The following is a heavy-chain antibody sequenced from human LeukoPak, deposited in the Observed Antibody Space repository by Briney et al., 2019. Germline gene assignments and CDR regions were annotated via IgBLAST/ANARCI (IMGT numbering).Heavy chain of an antibody. Sequence: GGSLRLSCAASGFIFSSYWMHWVRQAPGKGLVWVSRINSDESSTSYADSVKGRFTISRENAKNTLYLQMNSLRAEDTAVYYCASTYSGYYYTSPPDYWGQGTLVTVSS. CDR2: INSDESST. CDR3: ASTYSGYYYTSPPDY. V-gene: IGHV3-74*01. D-gene: IGHD5-12*01. CDR1: GFIFSSYW. J-gene: IGHJ4*02.